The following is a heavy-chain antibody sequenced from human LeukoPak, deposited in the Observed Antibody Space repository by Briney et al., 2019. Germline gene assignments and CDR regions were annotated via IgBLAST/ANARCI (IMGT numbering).Heavy chain of an antibody. Sequence: PSQTLSLTCTVSGGSISSVSYYWSWIREPAGKGLEWIGRIYTGGSTEYNPSLKSRVTVSLDTSKNQFSLKLSSVTAADTAVYYCARRSGSSSWYKLDYWGQGTLVTVSS. CDR2: IYTGGST. D-gene: IGHD6-13*01. CDR1: GGSISSVSYY. V-gene: IGHV4-61*02. CDR3: ARRSGSSSWYKLDY. J-gene: IGHJ4*02.